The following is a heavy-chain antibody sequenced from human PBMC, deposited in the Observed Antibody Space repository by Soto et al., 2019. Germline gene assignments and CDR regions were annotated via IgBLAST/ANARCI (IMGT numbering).Heavy chain of an antibody. Sequence: SGPTLVNPTQTLTLTCTFSGFSLSTSRMSVTWIRQPPGKALEWLARIDWDDAKFFNTSLKTRLTVSKDTSKNQVVLTMTNMDPVDTATYYCARMIFGRSGEYYFDYWGQGILVTVSS. CDR3: ARMIFGRSGEYYFDY. CDR2: IDWDDAK. CDR1: GFSLSTSRMS. D-gene: IGHD3-3*01. V-gene: IGHV2-70*17. J-gene: IGHJ4*02.